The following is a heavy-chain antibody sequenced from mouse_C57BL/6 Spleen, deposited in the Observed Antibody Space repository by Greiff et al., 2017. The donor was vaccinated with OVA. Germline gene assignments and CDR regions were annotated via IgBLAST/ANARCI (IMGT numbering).Heavy chain of an antibody. CDR2: IWSDGST. D-gene: IGHD2-4*01. CDR1: GFSLTSYG. V-gene: IGHV2-6-1*01. Sequence: VKLVESGPGLVAPSQSLSITCTVSGFSLTSYGVHWVRQPPGKGLEWLVVIWSDGSTTYNSALKSRLSISKDNSKSQVFLKMNSLQTDDTAMYYCARQGDYDYPYYAMDYWGQGTSVTVSS. J-gene: IGHJ4*01. CDR3: ARQGDYDYPYYAMDY.